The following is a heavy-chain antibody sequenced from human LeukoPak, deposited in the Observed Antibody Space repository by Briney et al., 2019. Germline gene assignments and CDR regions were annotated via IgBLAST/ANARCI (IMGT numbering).Heavy chain of an antibody. CDR3: ACSIAAAGLFDY. CDR1: GGSISSYY. J-gene: IGHJ4*02. Sequence: SETLSLTCTVSGGSISSYYWSWLRQPPGKGLEWIGYIYYSGSTNYNPSLKSRVTISVDTSKNQFSLKLSSVTAADTAVYYCACSIAAAGLFDYWGQGTLVTVSS. D-gene: IGHD6-13*01. V-gene: IGHV4-59*01. CDR2: IYYSGST.